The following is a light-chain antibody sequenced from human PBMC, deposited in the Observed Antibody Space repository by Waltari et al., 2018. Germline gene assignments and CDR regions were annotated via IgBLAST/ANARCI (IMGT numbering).Light chain of an antibody. Sequence: SYVLTQPPSVSVAPGQTARITCGGHNIGGENVHWYQPKPGQAPILVVYDDSDRPAGVPERFSGSKSGNTATLTISRVEAGDEAAYHCQVWDRTNKYFVFGGGTKMTVL. CDR1: NIGGEN. CDR2: DDS. J-gene: IGLJ2*01. V-gene: IGLV3-21*02. CDR3: QVWDRTNKYFV.